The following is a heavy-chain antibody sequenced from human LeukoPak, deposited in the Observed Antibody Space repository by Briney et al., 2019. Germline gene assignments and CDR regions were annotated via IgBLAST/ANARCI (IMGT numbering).Heavy chain of an antibody. CDR3: ARVRPEHGSDDAFDI. V-gene: IGHV1-69*05. D-gene: IGHD3-10*01. Sequence: SVKVSCKASGGTFSNYDINWVRQAPGQGLEWMGAIIPKFGTANYAQNFQGRVTITTDESTSTAYMELSSLRSEDTAVYYCARVRPEHGSDDAFDIWGQGTMVTVSS. J-gene: IGHJ3*02. CDR1: GGTFSNYD. CDR2: IIPKFGTA.